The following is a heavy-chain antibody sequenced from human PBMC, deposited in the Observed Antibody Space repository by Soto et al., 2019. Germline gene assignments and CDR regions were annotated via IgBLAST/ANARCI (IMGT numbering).Heavy chain of an antibody. Sequence: SETLSLTCTVSRGSISSGTNYWAWIRQPPGKGLEWIANIYYSGSTFYNPSLKSRVTISLDTSKNQFSLKLRSVTAADTAVYYCATHEEGCYFDSWGQGTLVTVSS. CDR2: IYYSGST. CDR1: RGSISSGTNY. CDR3: ATHEEGCYFDS. V-gene: IGHV4-39*01. J-gene: IGHJ4*02.